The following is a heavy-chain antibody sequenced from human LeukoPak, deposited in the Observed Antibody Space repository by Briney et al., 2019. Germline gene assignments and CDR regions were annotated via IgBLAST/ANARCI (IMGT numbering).Heavy chain of an antibody. CDR2: ISSSSSTI. Sequence: PGGSLRLSCAGAGFTFSSYSMNWVRQAPGKGLEWVSYISSSSSTIYYADSVKGRFTISRDNAKNSLYLQMNSLRAEDTAVYYCAIDRYDSSGYLFDYWGQGTLVTVSS. J-gene: IGHJ4*02. CDR3: AIDRYDSSGYLFDY. D-gene: IGHD3-22*01. V-gene: IGHV3-48*01. CDR1: GFTFSSYS.